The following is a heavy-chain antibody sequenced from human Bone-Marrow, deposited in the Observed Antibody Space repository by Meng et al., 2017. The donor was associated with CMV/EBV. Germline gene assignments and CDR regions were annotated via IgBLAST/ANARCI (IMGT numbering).Heavy chain of an antibody. Sequence: SETLSLTCSVSGGSISNGDYYWSWIRQPPGKGLEWIGYIYYIGTTYYNPSLESRFTISVDTSNNQFSLKLSSVTAADTAMYYCARERSGASYYYYGIDAWGQGTTVTVSS. CDR2: IYYIGTT. CDR3: ARERSGASYYYYGIDA. V-gene: IGHV4-30-4*01. D-gene: IGHD1-1*01. J-gene: IGHJ6*02. CDR1: GGSISNGDYY.